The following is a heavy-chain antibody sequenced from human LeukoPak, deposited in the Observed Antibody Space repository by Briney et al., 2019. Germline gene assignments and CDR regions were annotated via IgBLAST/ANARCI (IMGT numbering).Heavy chain of an antibody. CDR3: ARGRAWIHAFDI. J-gene: IGHJ3*02. Sequence: GASVKVSCKASGYTFTSYDINWVRQAPGQGLEWMGWMNPNSGNTGYAQKFQGRVTMTRNTSISTAYMELSSLRSEDTAVYYCARGRAWIHAFDIWGQGTMVTVSS. CDR1: GYTFTSYD. D-gene: IGHD5-12*01. V-gene: IGHV1-8*01. CDR2: MNPNSGNT.